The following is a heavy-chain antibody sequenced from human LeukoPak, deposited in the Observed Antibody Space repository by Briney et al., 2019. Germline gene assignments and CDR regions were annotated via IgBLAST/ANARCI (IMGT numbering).Heavy chain of an antibody. CDR1: GGSFSGYY. CDR3: ARFVEMATITDY. CDR2: INHSGST. J-gene: IGHJ4*02. V-gene: IGHV4-34*01. D-gene: IGHD5-24*01. Sequence: SETLSLTCAVYGGSFSGYYWSWIRQPPGKGLEWIGEINHSGSTNYNPSLKSRVTISVDTSKNQFSLKLSSVTAADTAVYYCARFVEMATITDYWGQGTLVTVSS.